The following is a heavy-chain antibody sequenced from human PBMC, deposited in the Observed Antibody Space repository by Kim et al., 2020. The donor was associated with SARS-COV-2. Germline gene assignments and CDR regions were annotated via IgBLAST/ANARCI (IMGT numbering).Heavy chain of an antibody. CDR3: ARDGWELQALLDY. J-gene: IGHJ4*02. V-gene: IGHV3-64*01. Sequence: YANSVKGRFTISRDNSKNTLYLQMGSLRAEDMAVYYCARDGWELQALLDYWGQGTLVTVSS. D-gene: IGHD1-26*01.